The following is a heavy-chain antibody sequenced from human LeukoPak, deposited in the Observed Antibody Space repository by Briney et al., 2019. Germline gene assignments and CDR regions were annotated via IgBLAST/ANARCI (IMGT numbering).Heavy chain of an antibody. J-gene: IGHJ4*02. V-gene: IGHV3-66*01. CDR3: ASPYSSGWYSFDY. CDR2: IYSGGST. D-gene: IGHD6-19*01. CDR1: GFTVSRNY. Sequence: GGSLRLSCAASGFTVSRNYMSWVRQAPGKGLEWVSVIYSGGSTYYADSVKGRFTIPRDNSKNTLYLQMNSLRAEDTAVYYCASPYSSGWYSFDYWGQGTLVTVSS.